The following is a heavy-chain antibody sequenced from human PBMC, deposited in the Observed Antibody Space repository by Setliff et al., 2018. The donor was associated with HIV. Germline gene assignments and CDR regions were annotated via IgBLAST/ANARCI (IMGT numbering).Heavy chain of an antibody. CDR1: GYTFTGHF. CDR3: ARDTAIGWYGESKMSDF. D-gene: IGHD3-10*01. V-gene: IGHV1-2*02. Sequence: ASVKVSCKTAGYTFTGHFIHWMRQAPGQGLEWMGWINPNSGATDYAWRFEDRVTMTSDTSTRTVYMELSSLRSDDTAVYYCARDTAIGWYGESKMSDFWGQGTLVTVSS. CDR2: INPNSGAT. J-gene: IGHJ4*02.